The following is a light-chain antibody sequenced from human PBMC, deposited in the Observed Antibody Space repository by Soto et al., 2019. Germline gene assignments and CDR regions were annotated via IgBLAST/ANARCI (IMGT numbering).Light chain of an antibody. J-gene: IGKJ4*01. CDR3: QQYESYPMT. CDR1: QSISTW. CDR2: KAS. Sequence: DSQMTQYPSTLSASVGDRVTITCRASQSISTWLAWYQQKPGKAPKILISKASTLQSGVPPRFSDSGSGTEFTLTISSLQPDDFATYYCQQYESYPMTFGGGTKVEIK. V-gene: IGKV1-5*03.